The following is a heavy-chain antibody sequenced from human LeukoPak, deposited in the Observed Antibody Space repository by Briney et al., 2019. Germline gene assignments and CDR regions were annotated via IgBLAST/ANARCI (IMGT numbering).Heavy chain of an antibody. Sequence: GASVKVSCKASGYTFTGYYMHWVRQAPGQGLEWMGRINPNSGGTNYAQKFQGRVTMTRDTSISTAYMELSRLRSEDTAVYYCAREVEANDILTFDYWGQGTLVTVSS. CDR2: INPNSGGT. D-gene: IGHD3-9*01. CDR1: GYTFTGYY. J-gene: IGHJ4*02. CDR3: AREVEANDILTFDY. V-gene: IGHV1-2*06.